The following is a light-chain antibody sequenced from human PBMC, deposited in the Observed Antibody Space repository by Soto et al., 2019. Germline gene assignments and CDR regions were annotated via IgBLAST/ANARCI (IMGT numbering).Light chain of an antibody. CDR2: EDN. CDR3: QSYDSSNLV. V-gene: IGLV6-57*02. CDR1: SGSIASNY. Sequence: NFMLTQPHSVSESPGKTVTISCTDNSGSIASNYVQWYQQRPGSAPTTVIYEDNQRPSGVPDRFSGSIDSSSNSASLTISGLKTEDEADYYCQSYDSSNLVFGGGTKITVL. J-gene: IGLJ2*01.